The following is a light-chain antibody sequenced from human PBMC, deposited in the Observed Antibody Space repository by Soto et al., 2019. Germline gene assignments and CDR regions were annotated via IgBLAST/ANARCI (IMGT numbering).Light chain of an antibody. J-gene: IGKJ2*01. CDR1: QSVSSSY. V-gene: IGKV3-20*01. CDR3: QQYGGSLYT. Sequence: EIVLTQSPGTLSLSPGERATLSCRASQSVSSSYLAWYQQKPGQAPRLLIYGSSTRATGIPDRFSGSGSGTDFTLTISRLEPEDFALYYCQQYGGSLYTFGQGTKLEIK. CDR2: GSS.